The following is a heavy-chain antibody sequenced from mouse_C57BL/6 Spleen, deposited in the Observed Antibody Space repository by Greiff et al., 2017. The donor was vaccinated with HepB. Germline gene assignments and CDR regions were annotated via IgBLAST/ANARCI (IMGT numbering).Heavy chain of an antibody. V-gene: IGHV1-69*01. Sequence: QVQLQQPGAELVMPGASVKLSCKASGYTFTSYWMHWVKQRPGQGLEWIGEIDPSDSYTNYNQKFKGKSTLTVDNSSSTAYMQLSSLTSEDSAVYNCAQTAQATSYAMDYWGQGTSVTVSS. CDR1: GYTFTSYW. CDR2: IDPSDSYT. J-gene: IGHJ4*01. D-gene: IGHD3-2*02. CDR3: AQTAQATSYAMDY.